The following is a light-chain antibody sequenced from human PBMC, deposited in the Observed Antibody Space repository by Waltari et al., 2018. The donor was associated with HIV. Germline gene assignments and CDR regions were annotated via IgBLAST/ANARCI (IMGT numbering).Light chain of an antibody. CDR1: QTVNNK. J-gene: IGKJ3*01. CDR2: DAS. Sequence: DIQMTQSPSSLSASVGDSVTITCRASQTVNNKLNWYQQKPGEAPKVVIYDASTLESGVPSRFRGGGSRIDFTLTITSLQLDDFATYFCQQSFSYPLTFGPGTKVDI. V-gene: IGKV1-39*01. CDR3: QQSFSYPLT.